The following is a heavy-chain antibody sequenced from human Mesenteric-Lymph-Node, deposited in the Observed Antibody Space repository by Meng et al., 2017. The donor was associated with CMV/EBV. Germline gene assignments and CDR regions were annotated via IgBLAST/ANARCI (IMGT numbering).Heavy chain of an antibody. CDR3: AKEVGTPRDYYFDY. CDR2: TYAGGSRI. Sequence: GESLKISCAASGFIVSSNYMSWVRQAPGKGLEWVSITYAGGSRIYYADSVKGRFTISRDNSKNTLYLQMSSLRAEDTAVYYCAKEVGTPRDYYFDYWGQGTLVTVSS. CDR1: GFIVSSNY. J-gene: IGHJ4*02. V-gene: IGHV3-23*03. D-gene: IGHD3-10*01.